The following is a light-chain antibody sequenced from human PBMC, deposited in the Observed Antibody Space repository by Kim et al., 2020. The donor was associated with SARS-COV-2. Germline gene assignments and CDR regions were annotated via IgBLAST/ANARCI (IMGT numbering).Light chain of an antibody. V-gene: IGLV3-19*01. CDR2: AKD. CDR3: NCRDSSGQHLGVV. J-gene: IGLJ2*01. CDR1: SLKTYS. Sequence: GQTVRSTCQGDSLKTYSASWYQQKPGQAPVLVIYAKDNRPSGIPDRFSGSGSGTTASLTITGAQAEDEADYYCNCRDSSGQHLGVVFGGGTQLTVL.